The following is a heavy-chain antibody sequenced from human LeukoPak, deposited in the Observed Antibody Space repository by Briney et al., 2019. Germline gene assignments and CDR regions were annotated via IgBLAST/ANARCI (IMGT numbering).Heavy chain of an antibody. J-gene: IGHJ4*02. CDR1: GFTFSSYW. V-gene: IGHV3-7*01. Sequence: GGSLRLSCAASGFTFSSYWMSWVRQAPGEGLEWVANIKQDGSEKYYVDSVKGRFTISRDNAKNSLYLQMNSLRAEDTAVYYCARVSRLGPFDYWGQGTLVTVSS. D-gene: IGHD4-11*01. CDR3: ARVSRLGPFDY. CDR2: IKQDGSEK.